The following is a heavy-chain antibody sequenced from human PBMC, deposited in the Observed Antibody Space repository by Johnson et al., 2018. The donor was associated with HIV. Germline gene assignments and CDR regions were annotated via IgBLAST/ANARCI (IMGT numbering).Heavy chain of an antibody. CDR2: IKRKTDGGTT. Sequence: VQLVESGGGLVKPGGSLRLSCAASGLTFTNAWMNWVRQAPGKGLEWAGRIKRKTDGGTTDYAAPVKGRFTISRDDSKNTLYLQMNSLETEDTAVYYCTAPIVGAIDAFDIWGQGTMVTVSS. J-gene: IGHJ3*02. CDR1: GLTFTNAW. V-gene: IGHV3-15*01. CDR3: TAPIVGAIDAFDI. D-gene: IGHD1-26*01.